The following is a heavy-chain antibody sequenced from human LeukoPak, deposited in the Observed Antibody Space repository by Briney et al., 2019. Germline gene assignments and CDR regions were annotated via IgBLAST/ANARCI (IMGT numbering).Heavy chain of an antibody. CDR3: AKGARYVVGATKFDY. D-gene: IGHD1-26*01. V-gene: IGHV3-23*01. J-gene: IGHJ4*02. CDR1: GFTFSSYS. Sequence: GGSLRLSCAASGFTFSSYSMNWVRQAPGKGLEWVSAISGSGGSTYYADSVKGRFTISRDNSKNTLYLQMNSLRAEDTAVYYCAKGARYVVGATKFDYWGQGTLVTVSS. CDR2: ISGSGGST.